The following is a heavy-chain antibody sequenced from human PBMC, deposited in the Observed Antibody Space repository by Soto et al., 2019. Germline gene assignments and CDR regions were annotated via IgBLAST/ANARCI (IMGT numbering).Heavy chain of an antibody. CDR3: VREAFGVYASWFDP. J-gene: IGHJ5*02. Sequence: QVQLVQSGTEVKKPGASVKVSCKASGYTFTTYSINWVRQAPGQGLEWMGWISPYNGNTNYAQNFQGRVTMTTDTSTSTAYMELRSLKSDDTAVYYCVREAFGVYASWFDPWGQGTLVTVSS. D-gene: IGHD2-2*01. CDR1: GYTFTTYS. CDR2: ISPYNGNT. V-gene: IGHV1-18*04.